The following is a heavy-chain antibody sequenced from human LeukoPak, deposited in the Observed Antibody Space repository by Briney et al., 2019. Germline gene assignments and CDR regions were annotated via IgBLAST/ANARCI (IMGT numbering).Heavy chain of an antibody. Sequence: ASVKVSRKASGYTFTTYGISWVRQAPGQGLEWMGWINPYNGNTNYAQKPQGRVTLTTDTSTSTGYMELRSLRSDDTAVYYCAREIYGRFDFWGQGTLVTVSS. CDR1: GYTFTTYG. J-gene: IGHJ4*02. CDR3: AREIYGRFDF. CDR2: INPYNGNT. V-gene: IGHV1-18*01. D-gene: IGHD4-17*01.